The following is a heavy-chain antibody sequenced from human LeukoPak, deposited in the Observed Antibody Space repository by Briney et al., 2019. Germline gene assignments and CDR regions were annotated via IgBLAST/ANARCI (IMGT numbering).Heavy chain of an antibody. CDR3: ARRTTAVDY. Sequence: SETLSLTCTVSGGSISSSSYYWGWIRPPPGKGLEWIGSIYYSGSTYYNPSLKSRVTISVDTSKNQFSLKLSSVTAADTAVYYCARRTTAVDYWGQGTLVTVSS. CDR2: IYYSGST. V-gene: IGHV4-39*01. CDR1: GGSISSSSYY. J-gene: IGHJ4*02. D-gene: IGHD2-2*01.